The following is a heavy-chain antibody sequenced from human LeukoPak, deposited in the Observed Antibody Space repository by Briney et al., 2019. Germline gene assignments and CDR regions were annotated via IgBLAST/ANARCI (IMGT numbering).Heavy chain of an antibody. CDR3: ARDIVLMVYAIYSWFDP. J-gene: IGHJ5*02. Sequence: ASVKVSCKASGYTFTGNHVHWVRQAPGQGLEWMGWIDPNSGGTNYAQKFQGRVTMTRDTSISTAYMELSRLRSDDTAVYYCARDIVLMVYAIYSWFDPWGQGTLVTVSS. CDR2: IDPNSGGT. V-gene: IGHV1-2*02. D-gene: IGHD2-8*01. CDR1: GYTFTGNH.